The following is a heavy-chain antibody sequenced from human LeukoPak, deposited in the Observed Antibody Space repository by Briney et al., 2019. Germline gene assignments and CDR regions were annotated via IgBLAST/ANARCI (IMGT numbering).Heavy chain of an antibody. CDR3: AKVFSTSSGHSSSWHGIDY. D-gene: IGHD6-13*01. J-gene: IGHJ4*02. CDR2: ISGSGGST. Sequence: PGGSLRLSCAASGFTFSSYAMSWVRQAPGKGLEWVSAISGSGGSTYYADSVKGRFTISRDNSKNTLYLQMNSLRAEDTAVYYCAKVFSTSSGHSSSWHGIDYWGQGTLVTVSS. V-gene: IGHV3-23*01. CDR1: GFTFSSYA.